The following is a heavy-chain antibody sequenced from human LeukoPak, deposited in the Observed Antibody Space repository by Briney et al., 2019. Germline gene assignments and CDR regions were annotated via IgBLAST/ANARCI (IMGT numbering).Heavy chain of an antibody. CDR1: GFTFSSYA. V-gene: IGHV3-23*01. CDR2: ISGSGGST. J-gene: IGHJ4*02. Sequence: GGSLRLSCAASGFTFSSYAMSWVRQAPGKGLEWVLAISGSGGSTYYADSVKGRFTISRDNSKNTLYLQMNSLRAEDTAVYYCAKGLTVTTGYFDYWGQGTLVTVSS. CDR3: AKGLTVTTGYFDY. D-gene: IGHD4-17*01.